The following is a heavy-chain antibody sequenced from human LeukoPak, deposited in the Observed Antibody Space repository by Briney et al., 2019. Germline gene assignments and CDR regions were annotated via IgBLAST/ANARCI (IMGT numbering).Heavy chain of an antibody. Sequence: GGSLRLSCAASGFTFSNYWMSWVRQAPGKGLEWVANIKQDGSAKYYVDSVKGRFTISRDNSKNTLYLQMNSLRAEDTAVYYCARSKGCSGGSCYFDYWGQGTLVTVSS. CDR2: IKQDGSAK. V-gene: IGHV3-7*03. CDR3: ARSKGCSGGSCYFDY. J-gene: IGHJ4*02. CDR1: GFTFSNYW. D-gene: IGHD2-15*01.